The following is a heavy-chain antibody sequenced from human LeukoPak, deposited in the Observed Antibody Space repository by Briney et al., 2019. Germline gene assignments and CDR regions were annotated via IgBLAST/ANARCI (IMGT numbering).Heavy chain of an antibody. V-gene: IGHV5-10-1*01. CDR1: GYSFTNYG. J-gene: IGHJ4*02. D-gene: IGHD3-22*01. Sequence: GESLKISFKGSGYSFTNYGISWVRQMPGKGLEWMGRIDPSDSYSNYGPSFQAHVTISADRSISTAYLQSRSLKASDTTMYYCARQLDYYDKRDYWGQGTLVTVAS. CDR3: ARQLDYYDKRDY. CDR2: IDPSDSYS.